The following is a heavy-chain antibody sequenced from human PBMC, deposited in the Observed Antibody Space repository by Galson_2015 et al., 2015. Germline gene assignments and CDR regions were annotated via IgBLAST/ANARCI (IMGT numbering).Heavy chain of an antibody. Sequence: TLSLTCTVSGGSISSGGYYWSWVRQLPGKGLEWIGYIYYSGSTCYNPSLKSRVTISVDTSKNQFSLKLSSVTAADTAVYYCARRDSGDYVHYWGQGTLVTVSS. CDR3: ARRDSGDYVHY. V-gene: IGHV4-31*03. D-gene: IGHD4-17*01. J-gene: IGHJ4*02. CDR1: GGSISSGGYY. CDR2: IYYSGST.